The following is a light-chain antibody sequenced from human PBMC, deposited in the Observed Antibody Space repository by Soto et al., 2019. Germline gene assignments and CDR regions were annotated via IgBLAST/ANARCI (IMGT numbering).Light chain of an antibody. Sequence: EIVWTPSPGTLSLSPGERATLSCRASQSVSSSYLAWYQQKPGHAPRLLIYTASRRATGIPDRFSVSGSGTDFTLSVCGLGPEDAAVYRSQRYSGARLTFGQGTRLEIK. CDR1: QSVSSSY. CDR2: TAS. V-gene: IGKV3-20*01. CDR3: QRYSGARLT. J-gene: IGKJ5*01.